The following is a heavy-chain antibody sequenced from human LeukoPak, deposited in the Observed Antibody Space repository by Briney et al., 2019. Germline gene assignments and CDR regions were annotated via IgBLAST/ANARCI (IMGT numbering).Heavy chain of an antibody. CDR3: ARDPYSSSSGPLVYGMDV. CDR2: IIPILGIA. J-gene: IGHJ6*02. D-gene: IGHD6-6*01. CDR1: GGTFSSYA. V-gene: IGHV1-69*04. Sequence: SVKVSCKASGGTFSSYAISWVRQAPGQGLEWMGRIIPILGIANYAQKFQGRVTITADKSTSTAYMELSSLRSEDTAVHYCARDPYSSSSGPLVYGMDVWGQGTTVTVSS.